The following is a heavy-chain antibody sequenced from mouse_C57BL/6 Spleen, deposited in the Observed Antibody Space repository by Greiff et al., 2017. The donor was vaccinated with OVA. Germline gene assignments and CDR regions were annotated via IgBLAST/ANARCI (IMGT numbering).Heavy chain of an antibody. CDR2: ISDGGSYT. Sequence: EVRLVESGGGLVKPGGSLKLPCAASGFTFSSYAMSWFRRTPEKRLGGVATISDGGSYTYYPDNVKGRFTISRDNAKNNLYLQMSHLKSEDTAMYYCARSTTSRGYFDVWGTGTTVTVSS. D-gene: IGHD1-1*01. V-gene: IGHV5-4*03. J-gene: IGHJ1*03. CDR1: GFTFSSYA. CDR3: ARSTTSRGYFDV.